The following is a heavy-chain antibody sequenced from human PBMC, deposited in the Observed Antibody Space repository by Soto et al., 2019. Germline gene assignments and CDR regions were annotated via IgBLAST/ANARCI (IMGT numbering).Heavy chain of an antibody. CDR1: GFTFSSYW. CDR3: ARDYKRLRAGTRGASDYYYGMDV. J-gene: IGHJ6*02. V-gene: IGHV3-7*01. CDR2: IKQDGSEK. Sequence: PGGSLRLSCAASGFTFSSYWMSWVRQAPGKGLEWVANIKQDGSEKYYVDSVKGRFTISRDNAKNSLYLQMNSLRAEDTAVYYCARDYKRLRAGTRGASDYYYGMDVWGQGTTVTVSS. D-gene: IGHD1-1*01.